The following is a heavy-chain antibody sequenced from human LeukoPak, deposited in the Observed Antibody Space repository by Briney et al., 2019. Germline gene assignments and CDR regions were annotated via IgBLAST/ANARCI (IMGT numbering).Heavy chain of an antibody. CDR3: AKDRCSNGIGCYYYYMDV. J-gene: IGHJ6*03. CDR1: GFTFSSYE. D-gene: IGHD2-8*01. V-gene: IGHV3-48*03. CDR2: ISSSGSTI. Sequence: LAGGSLRLSCAASGFTFSSYEMNWVRQAPGKGLEWVSYISSSGSTIYYADSVKGRFTISRDNAKNSLYLQMNSLRAEDTAVYYCAKDRCSNGIGCYYYYMDVWGKGTTVTISS.